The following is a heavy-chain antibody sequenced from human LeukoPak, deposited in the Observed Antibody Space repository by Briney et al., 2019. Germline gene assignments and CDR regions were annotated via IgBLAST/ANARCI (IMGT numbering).Heavy chain of an antibody. CDR3: ARDGASPLTYGDYVEGSYYFDY. J-gene: IGHJ4*02. D-gene: IGHD4-17*01. V-gene: IGHV3-30*01. Sequence: GGSLRLSCAASGFTFSSYAMHWVRQAPGKGLEWVAVISYDGSNKYYADSVKGRFTISRDNSKNTLYLQMNSLRAEDTAVYYYARDGASPLTYGDYVEGSYYFDYWGQGTLVTVSS. CDR2: ISYDGSNK. CDR1: GFTFSSYA.